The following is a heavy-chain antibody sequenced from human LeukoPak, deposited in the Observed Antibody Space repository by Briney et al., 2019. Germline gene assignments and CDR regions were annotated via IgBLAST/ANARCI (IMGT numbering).Heavy chain of an antibody. Sequence: GGSLRLPCAASGFTISDYAMSWVRQAPGKGLEWVSSVSASGGSAYYADSMRDRFIVSRDNSNNTVSLQMNSLRAEDTAIYYCVKDKGDYGGDAFHIWGQGTMVTVSS. CDR3: VKDKGDYGGDAFHI. CDR1: GFTISDYA. D-gene: IGHD4-23*01. CDR2: VSASGGSA. J-gene: IGHJ3*02. V-gene: IGHV3-23*01.